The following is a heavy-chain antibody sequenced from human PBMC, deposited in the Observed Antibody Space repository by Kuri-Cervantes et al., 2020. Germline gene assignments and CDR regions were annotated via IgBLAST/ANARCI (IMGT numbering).Heavy chain of an antibody. CDR1: GGSFSGYY. D-gene: IGHD3-22*01. CDR2: INHSGST. CDR3: ARGAETMIDY. V-gene: IGHV4-34*01. Sequence: SCAVYGGSFSGYYWSWIRQPPGKGLEWIGEINHSGSTNYNPSLKSRVTISVDTSKNQFSLKLSSVTAADTAVYYCARGAETMIDYWGQGTLVTVSS. J-gene: IGHJ4*02.